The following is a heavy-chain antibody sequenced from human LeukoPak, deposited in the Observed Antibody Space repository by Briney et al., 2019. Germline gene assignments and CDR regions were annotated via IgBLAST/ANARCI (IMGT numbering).Heavy chain of an antibody. V-gene: IGHV3-73*01. J-gene: IGHJ4*02. CDR3: TRHLPGGYCSSTCCYEFDY. D-gene: IGHD2-2*01. CDR2: IRSKANSYAT. CDR1: GFTFSGSA. Sequence: LAGGSLRLSCAASGFTFSGSAMHWVRQASGKGLEWVGRIRSKANSYATAYAASVKGRFTISRDDSKNTAYLQMNSLKTEDTAVYYCTRHLPGGYCSSTCCYEFDYWGQGTLVTVSS.